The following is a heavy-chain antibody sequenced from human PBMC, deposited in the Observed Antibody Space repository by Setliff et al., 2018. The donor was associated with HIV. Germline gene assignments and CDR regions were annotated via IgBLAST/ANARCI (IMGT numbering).Heavy chain of an antibody. Sequence: ASVKVSCKASGYTFTGYYMHWVRQAPGQGLEWMGRINPNSGGTNYAQKFQGRVTMTRDTSISTAYMELSRLRSDDTAVYYCARDPIRTFGVVTLDYYYYGMDVWGQGTTVTAP. CDR1: GYTFTGYY. CDR3: ARDPIRTFGVVTLDYYYYGMDV. J-gene: IGHJ6*02. V-gene: IGHV1-2*06. D-gene: IGHD3-3*01. CDR2: INPNSGGT.